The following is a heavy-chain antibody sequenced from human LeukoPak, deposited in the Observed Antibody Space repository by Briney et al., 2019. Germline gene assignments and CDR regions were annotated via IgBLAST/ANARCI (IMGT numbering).Heavy chain of an antibody. V-gene: IGHV3-30-3*01. CDR1: GFTFSYYT. CDR3: ARVLNYYDSSGYYFSY. Sequence: PGRSLRLSCAASGFTFSYYTMHWVRQAPGKGLEWVAVISYDGSNEYYADSVKGRFTISRDNSKNTLYLQMNSLRVEVTAVYYCARVLNYYDSSGYYFSYWGQGTLVTVSS. J-gene: IGHJ4*02. D-gene: IGHD3-22*01. CDR2: ISYDGSNE.